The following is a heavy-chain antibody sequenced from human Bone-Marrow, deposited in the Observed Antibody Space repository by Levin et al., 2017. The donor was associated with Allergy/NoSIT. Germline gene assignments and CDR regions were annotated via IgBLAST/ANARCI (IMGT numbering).Heavy chain of an antibody. J-gene: IGHJ4*02. D-gene: IGHD3-3*01. CDR1: GFTFSSYW. CDR2: IKQDGSEK. CDR3: ARDRDVVLRFLEWLPFFDY. Sequence: GESLKISCAASGFTFSSYWMSWVRQAPGKGLEWVANIKQDGSEKYYVDSVKGRFTISRDNAKNSLYLQMNSLRAEDTAVYYCARDRDVVLRFLEWLPFFDYWGQGTLVTVSS. V-gene: IGHV3-7*03.